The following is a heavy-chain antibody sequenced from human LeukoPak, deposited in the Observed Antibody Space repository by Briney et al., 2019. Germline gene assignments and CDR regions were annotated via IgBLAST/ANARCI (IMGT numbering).Heavy chain of an antibody. Sequence: GGSLRLSCGASGFTFSSYAMSWVRQAPGKGLEWVSGIRGCGGSTYYADSVKGRFTISRDNSNNSVYLQMNSLRDEDTAVYYCAKRAAGATKTFDYWGQGTLVNASS. CDR2: IRGCGGST. J-gene: IGHJ4*02. V-gene: IGHV3-23*01. D-gene: IGHD1-26*01. CDR1: GFTFSSYA. CDR3: AKRAAGATKTFDY.